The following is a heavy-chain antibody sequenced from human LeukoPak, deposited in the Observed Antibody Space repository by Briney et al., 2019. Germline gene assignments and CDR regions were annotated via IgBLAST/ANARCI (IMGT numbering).Heavy chain of an antibody. J-gene: IGHJ4*02. CDR2: ISGSGGAT. CDR1: GGSFSGYY. Sequence: ASETLSLTCAVYGGSFSGYYWSWIRQPPGKGLEWVSVISGSGGATFYGDSVQGRFTISRDNSRDTLYLQMNSLTAEDTAVYYCGKYLQTTVGANDYWGQGTLVTVSS. D-gene: IGHD1-26*01. CDR3: GKYLQTTVGANDY. V-gene: IGHV3-23*01.